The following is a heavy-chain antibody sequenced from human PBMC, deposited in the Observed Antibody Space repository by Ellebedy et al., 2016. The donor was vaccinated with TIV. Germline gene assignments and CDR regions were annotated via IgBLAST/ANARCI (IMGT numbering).Heavy chain of an antibody. CDR3: ARDWRAWYEFDH. Sequence: AASVKVSCKASGYTFTGDYLHWVRQAPGQGLEWMGWINPNNGVTKYAEKFQGRVTMTRDTSISTAYMELSSLRSDDTAVYYCARDWRAWYEFDHWGQGTLVTVSS. CDR1: GYTFTGDY. V-gene: IGHV1-2*02. J-gene: IGHJ4*02. D-gene: IGHD6-19*01. CDR2: INPNNGVT.